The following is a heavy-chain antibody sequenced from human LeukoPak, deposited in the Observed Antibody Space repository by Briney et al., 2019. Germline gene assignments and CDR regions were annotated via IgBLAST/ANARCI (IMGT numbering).Heavy chain of an antibody. J-gene: IGHJ6*03. CDR3: ARGAYYDFRSGYWYYYYYMDV. CDR2: ISGSGGST. Sequence: GGTLRLSCAASGFTFSSNSMSWIRQAPGKGLEWVSGISGSGGSTYYADSVKGRFTISRDNAKNSLYLQMNSLRAEDTALYYCARGAYYDFRSGYWYYYYYMDVWGKGTTVTVSS. D-gene: IGHD3-3*01. CDR1: GFTFSSNS. V-gene: IGHV3-23*01.